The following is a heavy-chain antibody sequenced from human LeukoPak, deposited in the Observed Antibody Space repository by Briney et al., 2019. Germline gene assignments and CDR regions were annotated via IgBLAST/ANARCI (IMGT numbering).Heavy chain of an antibody. J-gene: IGHJ4*02. V-gene: IGHV3-23*01. CDR1: GFTFSSYA. CDR2: ISGSGGST. Sequence: GGSLRLSCAASGFTFSSYAMSWVRQAPGKGLEWVSAISGSGGSTYYADSVKGRFTIPRDNSKNTLYLQMNSLRAEDTAVYYCAKDLPYYGDYGGPFDYWGQGALVSVSS. D-gene: IGHD4-17*01. CDR3: AKDLPYYGDYGGPFDY.